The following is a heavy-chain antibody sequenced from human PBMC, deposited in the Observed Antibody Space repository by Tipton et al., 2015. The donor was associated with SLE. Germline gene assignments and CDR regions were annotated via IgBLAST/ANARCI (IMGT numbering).Heavy chain of an antibody. CDR1: GFTVTYTS. Sequence: SLRLSCAASGFTVTYTSMTWVRQAPGEGLEWVSLIDSAGSTYYADSVKGRFTVSRDNSKNTLYLQMTGLKVDDTAVYSCAKDREWDYIWGSHRFLDYWGLGTLVSVSS. CDR3: AKDREWDYIWGSHRFLDY. V-gene: IGHV3-53*01. J-gene: IGHJ4*02. D-gene: IGHD3-16*02. CDR2: IDSAGST.